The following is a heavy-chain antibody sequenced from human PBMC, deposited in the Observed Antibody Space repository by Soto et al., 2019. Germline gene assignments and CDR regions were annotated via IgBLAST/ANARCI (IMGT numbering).Heavy chain of an antibody. J-gene: IGHJ4*02. CDR1: GDSVSSNRAA. CDR3: ARAWGFSSGWYGSFSY. V-gene: IGHV6-1*01. D-gene: IGHD6-19*01. CDR2: TYYRSKWYN. Sequence: SQTLSLTCAISGDSVSSNRAAWNWIRQSPSRGLEWLGRTYYRSKWYNDYAVSVKSRITINPDTSKNQFSLQLNSVTPEDTAVYYCARAWGFSSGWYGSFSYWGQGTLVTVSS.